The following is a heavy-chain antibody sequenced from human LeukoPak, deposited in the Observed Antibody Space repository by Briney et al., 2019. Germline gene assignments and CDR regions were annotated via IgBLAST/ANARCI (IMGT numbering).Heavy chain of an antibody. Sequence: PGGSLRLSCAASGFTFSSYAMSWVRQAPGRGLEWVSAISGSGGSTYYADSVKGRFTISRDNSKNTLYLQMNSLRAEDTAVYYCAKATDYYDSSGYYPDWFDPWGQGTLVTVSS. J-gene: IGHJ5*02. D-gene: IGHD3-22*01. CDR3: AKATDYYDSSGYYPDWFDP. CDR1: GFTFSSYA. V-gene: IGHV3-23*01. CDR2: ISGSGGST.